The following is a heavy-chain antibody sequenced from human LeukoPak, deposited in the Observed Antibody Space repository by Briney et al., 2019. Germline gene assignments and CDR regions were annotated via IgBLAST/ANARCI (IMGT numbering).Heavy chain of an antibody. J-gene: IGHJ4*02. CDR2: ISFSGPYI. CDR3: AKPAISSSGWYYDY. Sequence: GGSLRLSCAASGFNFDSYSMNWVRQAPGKGLEWVSSISFSGPYIYYAASVKGRFTISRDNAKNTLYLQMNSLRAEDTAVYYCAKPAISSSGWYYDYWGQGTLVTVSS. V-gene: IGHV3-21*04. CDR1: GFNFDSYS. D-gene: IGHD6-19*01.